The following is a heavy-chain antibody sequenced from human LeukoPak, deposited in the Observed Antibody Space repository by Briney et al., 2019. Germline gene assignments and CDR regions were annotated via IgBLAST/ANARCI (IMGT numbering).Heavy chain of an antibody. CDR1: GFTFNTDV. CDR3: AKDRDWGSYLTSPNWFDP. D-gene: IGHD3-16*01. V-gene: IGHV3-23*01. CDR2: ISGSGAST. Sequence: GGSLRLSCAASGFTFNTDVMTWVRQAPGKGLEWVSGISGSGASTYYADSVKGRFIISRDNSRNTLYVQMNSLRADDTAVYYCAKDRDWGSYLTSPNWFDPWGQGTLVTVSS. J-gene: IGHJ5*02.